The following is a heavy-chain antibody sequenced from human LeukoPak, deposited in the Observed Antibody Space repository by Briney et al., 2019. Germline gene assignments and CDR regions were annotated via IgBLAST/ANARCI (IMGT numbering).Heavy chain of an antibody. V-gene: IGHV3-23*01. D-gene: IGHD6-6*01. Sequence: GGSLRLSCAASGFTFSSYAMNWVRQAPGEGLEWVSVIGGGGSNTYYADSVKGRFSISRDNSKNTLYLQMNSLRAEDTAVYYCAKVRYSGSSRYFDSWGQGTLVAVSS. CDR1: GFTFSSYA. CDR3: AKVRYSGSSRYFDS. J-gene: IGHJ4*02. CDR2: IGGGGSNT.